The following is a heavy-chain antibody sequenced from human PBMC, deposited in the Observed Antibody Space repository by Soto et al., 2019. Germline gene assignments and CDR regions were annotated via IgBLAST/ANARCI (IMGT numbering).Heavy chain of an antibody. Sequence: SETLSLTCAVYGGSFRGYYWSWIRQPPGKGLEWIGEINHSGSTNYNPSLKSRVTISVDTSKNQFSLKLSSVTAADTAVYYCASSGSPYDAFDIWGQGTMVTVSS. V-gene: IGHV4-34*01. CDR1: GGSFRGYY. D-gene: IGHD1-26*01. CDR2: INHSGST. J-gene: IGHJ3*02. CDR3: ASSGSPYDAFDI.